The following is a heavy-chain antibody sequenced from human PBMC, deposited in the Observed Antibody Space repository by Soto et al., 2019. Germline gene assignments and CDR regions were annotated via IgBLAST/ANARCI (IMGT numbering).Heavy chain of an antibody. D-gene: IGHD1-26*01. V-gene: IGHV4-34*12. J-gene: IGHJ6*02. CDR1: GGSFSAYY. CDR2: IIHSEST. Sequence: PSETLSLTCAVYGGSFSAYYWSWVRQPPGKGLEWIGEIIHSESTKYNPSLKSRVTISVDTSKNQFSLKLSSETAADTAVYYCARQRPTDGRWEFANYYGMDVWGQGTPVTVSS. CDR3: ARQRPTDGRWEFANYYGMDV.